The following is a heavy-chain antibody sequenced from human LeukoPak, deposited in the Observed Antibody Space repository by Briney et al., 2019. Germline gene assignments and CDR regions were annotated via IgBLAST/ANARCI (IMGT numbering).Heavy chain of an antibody. CDR1: GFTFSDYY. Sequence: PGGSLRLSCAASGFTFSDYYMSWIRQAPGQGLELVSYISSSGSSIYYADSVKGRFTISRDNAKNSLYLQMNSLRAEDTAVYYCASRFGYSYGYPFDYWGQGTLVTVSS. CDR2: ISSSGSSI. J-gene: IGHJ4*02. CDR3: ASRFGYSYGYPFDY. D-gene: IGHD5-18*01. V-gene: IGHV3-11*01.